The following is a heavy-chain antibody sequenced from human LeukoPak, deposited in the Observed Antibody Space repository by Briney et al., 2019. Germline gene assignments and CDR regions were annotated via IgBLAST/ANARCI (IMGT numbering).Heavy chain of an antibody. D-gene: IGHD3-22*01. J-gene: IGHJ4*02. CDR3: AILEYYYDSSGYPTDFDY. Sequence: ASVKVSCKASGYTFTGYYMHWVRQAPGQGLEWMGWINPNSGGTNYAQKFQGRVTMTRDTSISTAYMELSRLRSGDTAVYYCAILEYYYDSSGYPTDFDYWGQGTLVTVSS. CDR2: INPNSGGT. CDR1: GYTFTGYY. V-gene: IGHV1-2*02.